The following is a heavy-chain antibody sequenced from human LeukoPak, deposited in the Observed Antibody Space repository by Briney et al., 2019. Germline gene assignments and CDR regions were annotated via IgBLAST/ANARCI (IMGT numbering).Heavy chain of an antibody. CDR3: ATRHGHYGSGSYYGY. D-gene: IGHD3-10*01. CDR2: FDPEDGET. V-gene: IGHV1-24*01. J-gene: IGHJ4*02. Sequence: ASVKVSCKVSGYTLTELSMHWVRQAPGKGLEWMGGFDPEDGETIYAQKFQGRVTMTEDTSTDTAYMELSSLRSEDTAVYYCATRHGHYGSGSYYGYWGQGTLVTVSP. CDR1: GYTLTELS.